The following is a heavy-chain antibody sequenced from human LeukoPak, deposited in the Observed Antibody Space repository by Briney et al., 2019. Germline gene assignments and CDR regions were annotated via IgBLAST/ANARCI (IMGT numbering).Heavy chain of an antibody. V-gene: IGHV3-74*01. Sequence: PGGSLRLSCAASGFTFSSYWMHWVRQAPGKGLVWVSRINSDGSSTSYADSVKGRFTISRDNAKNTLYLQMNSLKTEDTAVYYCARDELNSGWYNYDYWGQGTLVTVSS. CDR3: ARDELNSGWYNYDY. D-gene: IGHD6-19*01. J-gene: IGHJ4*02. CDR2: INSDGSST. CDR1: GFTFSSYW.